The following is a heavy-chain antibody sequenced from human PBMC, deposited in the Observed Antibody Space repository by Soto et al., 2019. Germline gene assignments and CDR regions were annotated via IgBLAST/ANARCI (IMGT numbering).Heavy chain of an antibody. CDR1: GGSISSGDYS. CDR2: IYNSGIT. CDR3: ARGVTVFGLVSRFWFDP. Sequence: SEPMSLTCTVSGGSISSGDYSWSWVRKSPGKGLEWIGHIYNSGITYYNPSLKSRVVISIDTSRNQFSLRLNSLTAADRAVYFCARGVTVFGLVSRFWFDPWGQGTVVTVSS. J-gene: IGHJ5*02. V-gene: IGHV4-30-4*01. D-gene: IGHD3-3*01.